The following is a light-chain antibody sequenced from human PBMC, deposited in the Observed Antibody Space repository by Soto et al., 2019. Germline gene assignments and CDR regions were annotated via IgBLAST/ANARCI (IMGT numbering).Light chain of an antibody. CDR2: EVS. J-gene: IGLJ2*01. CDR1: SSDVGGYNY. CDR3: SSYAGSNHLV. Sequence: QSVLTQPPSASGSPGQSVTISCTGTSSDVGGYNYVSWYQQHPGKAPKLMIYEVSKRPSGVPDRFSGSKSGNTASLTVSGLQAEDEAEYYCSSYAGSNHLVFGGGTQLTVL. V-gene: IGLV2-8*01.